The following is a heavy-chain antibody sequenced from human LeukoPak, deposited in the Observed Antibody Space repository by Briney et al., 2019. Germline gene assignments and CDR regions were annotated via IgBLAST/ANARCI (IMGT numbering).Heavy chain of an antibody. V-gene: IGHV3-33*01. Sequence: GRSLRLSCGASGFTFNIYGMHWVRQAPGKGLEWVAVIWYDGSNKYYADSVKGRFTISRDNSKNTLYLQMNSLRAEDTAVYYCARDSYGMDVWGQGTTVTVSS. CDR3: ARDSYGMDV. J-gene: IGHJ6*02. CDR1: GFTFNIYG. CDR2: IWYDGSNK.